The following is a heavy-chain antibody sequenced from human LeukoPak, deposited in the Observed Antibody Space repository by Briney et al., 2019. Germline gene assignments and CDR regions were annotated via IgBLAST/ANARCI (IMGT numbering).Heavy chain of an antibody. CDR1: GGSISSYY. V-gene: IGHV4-4*07. CDR2: IYTSGST. CDR3: ATSGYSSSWEIDH. J-gene: IGHJ4*02. Sequence: ETSETLSLTCTVSGGSISSYYWSWIRQPAGKGLEWIGRIYTSGSTNYNPSLKSRITMSVDTSKKQFSLRLTSVTAADTAVYYCATSGYSSSWEIDHWGQGTLVTVSS. D-gene: IGHD6-13*01.